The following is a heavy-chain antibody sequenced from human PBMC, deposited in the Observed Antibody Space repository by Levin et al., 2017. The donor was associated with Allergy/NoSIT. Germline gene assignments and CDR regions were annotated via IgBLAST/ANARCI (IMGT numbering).Heavy chain of an antibody. Sequence: GGSLRLSCAASGFTFSSYSMNWVRQAPGKGLEWVSSISSSSSYIYYADSVKGRFTISRDNAKNSLYLQMNSLRAEDTAVYYCAREVGMPGYSSSWYQDGNWFDPWGQGTLVTVSS. J-gene: IGHJ5*02. V-gene: IGHV3-21*01. CDR1: GFTFSSYS. CDR3: AREVGMPGYSSSWYQDGNWFDP. CDR2: ISSSSSYI. D-gene: IGHD6-13*01.